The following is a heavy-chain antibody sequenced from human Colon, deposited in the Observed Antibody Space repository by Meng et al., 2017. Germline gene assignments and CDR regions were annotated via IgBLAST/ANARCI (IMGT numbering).Heavy chain of an antibody. CDR2: ITPHSGAT. CDR1: GYNFSAYY. V-gene: IGHV1-2*06. J-gene: IGHJ4*02. CDR3: ATLEGPFRSTSGSAPDF. Sequence: GQRMLSGAEVKKPWAPVKVSCKASGYNFSAYYLHWVRPAPGQGLEYMGRITPHSGATIYAQRFQGRVTMTRDTSINTAYMELSSLRSDDTAIYYCATLEGPFRSTSGSAPDFWGQGTLVTVSS. D-gene: IGHD2/OR15-2a*01.